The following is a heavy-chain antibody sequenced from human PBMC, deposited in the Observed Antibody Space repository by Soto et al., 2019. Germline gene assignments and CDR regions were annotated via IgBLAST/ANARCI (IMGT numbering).Heavy chain of an antibody. CDR1: GGSISSGGYS. Sequence: QLQLQESGSGLVKPSQPLSLTCAVSGGSISSGGYSWSWIRQPPGKGLEWIGYIYHSGSTYYNPSLKRRVTISVDRSKNQFSLKLSSVTAADTAEYYCARAPSFRSVWFDPWGQGPLVTVSS. CDR2: IYHSGST. CDR3: ARAPSFRSVWFDP. V-gene: IGHV4-30-2*01. J-gene: IGHJ5*02.